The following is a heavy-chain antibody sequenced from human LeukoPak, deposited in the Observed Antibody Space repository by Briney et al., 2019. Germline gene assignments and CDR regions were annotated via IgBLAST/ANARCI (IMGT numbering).Heavy chain of an antibody. CDR1: GFTFINVW. J-gene: IGHJ4*02. Sequence: KPGGSLRLSCAASGFTFINVWMTWVRQAPGKGLEWVGRIKRKIDGGTTEYAAPVKGRFTISRDDSKNTLYLQMNSLKTEDTAVYYCTAHRIAVAGTAGHWGQGTLVTVSS. CDR3: TAHRIAVAGTAGH. D-gene: IGHD6-19*01. V-gene: IGHV3-15*01. CDR2: IKRKIDGGTT.